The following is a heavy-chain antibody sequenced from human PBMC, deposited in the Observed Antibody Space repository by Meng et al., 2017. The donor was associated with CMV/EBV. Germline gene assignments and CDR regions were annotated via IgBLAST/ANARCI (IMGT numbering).Heavy chain of an antibody. CDR1: GFPLSSHW. CDR2: INSDGSGT. Sequence: GESLKIPRSASGFPLSSHWMHRVRQAPGKGLVWVSRINSDGSGTSHADSVKGRFTIPRDNARNTLYLQMNSLRAEDTAVYYCARGTSRKCSGDSCYLNGIDPWGQGTLVTVSS. V-gene: IGHV3-74*01. J-gene: IGHJ5*02. D-gene: IGHD2-15*01. CDR3: ARGTSRKCSGDSCYLNGIDP.